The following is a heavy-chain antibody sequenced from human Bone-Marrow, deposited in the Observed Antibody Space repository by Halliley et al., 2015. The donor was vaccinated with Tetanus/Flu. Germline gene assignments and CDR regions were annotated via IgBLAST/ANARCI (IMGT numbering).Heavy chain of an antibody. D-gene: IGHD1-26*01. CDR2: VYHTGRT. J-gene: IGHJ4*02. Sequence: EWIGYVYHTGRTDYNPSLKSRVTISLDPSKRQFSLKLNSVTAADTAVYYCARDDTVGTLDFWGQGTLVTVSS. CDR3: ARDDTVGTLDF. V-gene: IGHV4-59*01.